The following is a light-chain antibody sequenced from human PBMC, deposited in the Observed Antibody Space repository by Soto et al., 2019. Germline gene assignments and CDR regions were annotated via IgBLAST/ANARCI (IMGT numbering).Light chain of an antibody. CDR3: QVWDSSSDHYV. Sequence: SYELTQPPSVSVAPGQTARITCGGNNIGSKSVHWYQQKPGQAPVLVVYDDSDRPSRIPERFPGSNSRNTATLTISRVQAGDAADYYCQVWDSSSDHYVFGTGPSSPS. CDR2: DDS. J-gene: IGLJ1*01. CDR1: NIGSKS. V-gene: IGLV3-21*02.